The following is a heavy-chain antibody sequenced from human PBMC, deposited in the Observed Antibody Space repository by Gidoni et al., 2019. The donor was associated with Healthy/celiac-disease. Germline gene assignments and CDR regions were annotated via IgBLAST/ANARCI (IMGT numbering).Heavy chain of an antibody. Sequence: EVQLLESGGGLVQPGGSLRLSCTASGFTFSTYAMSWVRQAPGKGLEWVSFIRCRGGSTYYADSVKGRFTISRDNSKNTLYLQMKSLRAEDTAVYYCAKGYCSSASCPPDHWGQGVLVTVSS. V-gene: IGHV3-23*01. CDR3: AKGYCSSASCPPDH. CDR2: IRCRGGST. D-gene: IGHD2-2*01. CDR1: GFTFSTYA. J-gene: IGHJ4*02.